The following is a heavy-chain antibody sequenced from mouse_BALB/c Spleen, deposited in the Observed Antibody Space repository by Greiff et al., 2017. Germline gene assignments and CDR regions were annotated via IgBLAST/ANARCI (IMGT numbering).Heavy chain of an antibody. D-gene: IGHD2-4*01. CDR2: IDPANGNT. J-gene: IGHJ3*01. CDR1: GFNIKDTY. CDR3: ARKSYDYAFAY. Sequence: VQLKESGAELVKPGASVKLSCTASGFNIKDTYMHWVKQRPEQGLEWIGRIDPANGNTKYDPKFQGKATITADTSSNTAYLQLSSLTSEDTAVYYCARKSYDYAFAYWGQGTLVTVSA. V-gene: IGHV14-3*02.